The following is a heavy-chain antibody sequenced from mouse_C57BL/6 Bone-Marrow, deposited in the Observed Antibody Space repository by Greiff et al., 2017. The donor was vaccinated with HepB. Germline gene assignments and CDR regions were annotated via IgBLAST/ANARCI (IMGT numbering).Heavy chain of an antibody. CDR3: TRRGIYDYALYY. D-gene: IGHD2-4*01. CDR2: IHPNSGST. V-gene: IGHV1-64*01. J-gene: IGHJ2*01. Sequence: QVQLQQPGAELVKPGASVKLSCKASGYTFTSYWMHWVKQRPGQGLEWIGMIHPNSGSTNYNEKFKSKATLTVDKSSSTAYMQLSSLTSEDSAVYYCTRRGIYDYALYYWGQGITLTVSS. CDR1: GYTFTSYW.